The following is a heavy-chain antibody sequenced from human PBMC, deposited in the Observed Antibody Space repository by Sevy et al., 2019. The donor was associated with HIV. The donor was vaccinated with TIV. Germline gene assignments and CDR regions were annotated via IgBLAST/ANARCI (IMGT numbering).Heavy chain of an antibody. Sequence: GGSLRLSCAASGFSFSNSGMHWVRQAPGKGLEWVAAIWFDGSVKYYKDSVKDRSTIFRDNSRNTQYLQINSLRAEDTAVYYCARESPSDWYLDSWGQGALVTVSS. J-gene: IGHJ4*02. CDR2: IWFDGSVK. D-gene: IGHD6-19*01. CDR1: GFSFSNSG. CDR3: ARESPSDWYLDS. V-gene: IGHV3-33*01.